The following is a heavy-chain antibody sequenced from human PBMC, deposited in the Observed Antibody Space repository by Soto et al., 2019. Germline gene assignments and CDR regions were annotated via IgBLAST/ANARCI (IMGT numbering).Heavy chain of an antibody. D-gene: IGHD1-1*01. CDR1: GYTFTSYY. CDR3: SRGYPPRDQLGNLPGAF. J-gene: IGHJ4*02. V-gene: IGHV1-46*03. Sequence: QVQLVQSGAEVMEPGASVEVSCKASGYTFTSYYIQWVRQAPGQGLEWMGIINPSGGSTNYAQKFQGRVTMTRDTSTSTVYMGLSSLRSEDTAIYYCSRGYPPRDQLGNLPGAFWGQGTLVTVSS. CDR2: INPSGGST.